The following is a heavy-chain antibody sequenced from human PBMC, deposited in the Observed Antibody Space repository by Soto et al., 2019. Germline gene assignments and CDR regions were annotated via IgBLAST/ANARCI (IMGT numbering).Heavy chain of an antibody. V-gene: IGHV3-30*03. CDR3: ARRQWLDPEHDAFDI. Sequence: AGGSLRLSCAASGFSFSSYGMHWVRQAPGKGLEWVAVISPDGSNKDYADSVKGRFTISRDNSKNTPYLQMNSLRAEDTAVYYCARRQWLDPEHDAFDIWGQGTMVTVSS. J-gene: IGHJ3*02. CDR1: GFSFSSYG. D-gene: IGHD6-19*01. CDR2: ISPDGSNK.